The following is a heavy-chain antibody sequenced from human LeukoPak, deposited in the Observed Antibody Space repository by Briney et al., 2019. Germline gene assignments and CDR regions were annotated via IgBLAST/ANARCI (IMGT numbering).Heavy chain of an antibody. J-gene: IGHJ4*02. CDR2: ISSSSSYI. D-gene: IGHD4-17*01. Sequence: GGSLRLSCAASGFTFSSYSMNWVRQAPGKGLEWVSSISSSSSYIYYADSVKGRFTISRDNAKNSLYLQMNSLRAEDTAVYYCARGLRATVTMFVDYWGQGTLVTVSS. V-gene: IGHV3-21*01. CDR1: GFTFSSYS. CDR3: ARGLRATVTMFVDY.